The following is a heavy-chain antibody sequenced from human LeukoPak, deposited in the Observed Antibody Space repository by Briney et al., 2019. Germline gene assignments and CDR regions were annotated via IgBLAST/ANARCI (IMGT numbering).Heavy chain of an antibody. Sequence: GGSLRLSCAASGYSFSRSYMNWVRQAPGKGLEWVATIKQDGVDKYYVDSVKGRFTISRDTAKNSLFLQMNSLRAEDTAVYYCARDPSRYDLDYWGQGTLVTVSS. V-gene: IGHV3-7*01. CDR2: IKQDGVDK. CDR1: GYSFSRSY. D-gene: IGHD5-12*01. J-gene: IGHJ4*02. CDR3: ARDPSRYDLDY.